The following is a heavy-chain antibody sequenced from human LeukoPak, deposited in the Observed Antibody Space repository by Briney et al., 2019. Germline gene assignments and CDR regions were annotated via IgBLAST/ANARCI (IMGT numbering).Heavy chain of an antibody. CDR2: MNPNSGNT. Sequence: ASVKVSCKASGYTFTSYDINWVRQATGQGLEWMGWMNPNSGNTGYAQKFQGRVTMTRNTSISTAYMELSSLRSEDTAVYYCARANLGYCSSTSCYPYYYYYYYMDVWGKGTTVTISS. V-gene: IGHV1-8*01. CDR3: ARANLGYCSSTSCYPYYYYYYYMDV. J-gene: IGHJ6*03. D-gene: IGHD2-2*01. CDR1: GYTFTSYD.